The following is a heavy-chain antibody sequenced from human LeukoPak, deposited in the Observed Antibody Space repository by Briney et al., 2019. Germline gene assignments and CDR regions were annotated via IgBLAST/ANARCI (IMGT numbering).Heavy chain of an antibody. J-gene: IGHJ4*02. CDR2: ISYDGSNK. Sequence: PGGSLRLSCAASGFTFSSYAMHWVRQAPGKGLEWVAVISYDGSNKYYADSVKGRFTISRDNSKNTLYLQMNSLRSEDTAVYYCATVVAAAGTGILFDYWGQGTLVTVSS. V-gene: IGHV3-30*01. CDR1: GFTFSSYA. CDR3: ATVVAAAGTGILFDY. D-gene: IGHD6-13*01.